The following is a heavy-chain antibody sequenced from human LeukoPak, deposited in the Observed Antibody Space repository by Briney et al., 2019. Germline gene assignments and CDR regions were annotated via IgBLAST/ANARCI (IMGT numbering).Heavy chain of an antibody. Sequence: SETLSLTCTVSGGSISSYYWSWIRQPPGKGLEWIGYIYYSGSTNYNPSLKSRVTISVDTSKNQFSLKLSSMTAADTAVYYCARGGIAVAGIYYWGQGTLVTVSS. CDR3: ARGGIAVAGIYY. CDR1: GGSISSYY. J-gene: IGHJ4*02. D-gene: IGHD6-19*01. CDR2: IYYSGST. V-gene: IGHV4-59*01.